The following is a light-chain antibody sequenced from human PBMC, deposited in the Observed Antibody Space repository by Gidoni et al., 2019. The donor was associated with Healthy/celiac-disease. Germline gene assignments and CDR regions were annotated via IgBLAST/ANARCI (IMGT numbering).Light chain of an antibody. CDR2: DVS. Sequence: QSALTQPASVSGSPGQSITISCTGTSSDVGGYNYFSWYQQPPGKAPKLIIYDVSNRPSGVSNRFSGSKSGNTASLTISGLQAEDEADYYCSSYTSSSTLEVFGTGTKITVL. V-gene: IGLV2-14*03. CDR3: SSYTSSSTLEV. J-gene: IGLJ1*01. CDR1: SSDVGGYNY.